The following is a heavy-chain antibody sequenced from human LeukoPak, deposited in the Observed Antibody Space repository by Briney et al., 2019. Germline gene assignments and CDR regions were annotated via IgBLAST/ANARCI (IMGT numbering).Heavy chain of an antibody. V-gene: IGHV1-46*01. CDR1: GYTFTGYY. J-gene: IGHJ5*02. Sequence: GASVKVSCKASGYTFTGYYMHWVRQAPGQGLEWMGIINPSGGSTTYAQKFQGRVTLTRDMSTSTVYMDLSSLRSEDTAVYYCAREMSDPTSLWFGHRANHNWFDPWGQGTLVTVSS. CDR2: INPSGGST. D-gene: IGHD3-10*01. CDR3: AREMSDPTSLWFGHRANHNWFDP.